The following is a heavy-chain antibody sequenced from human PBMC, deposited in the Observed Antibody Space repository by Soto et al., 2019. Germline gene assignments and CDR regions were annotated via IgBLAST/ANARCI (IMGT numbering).Heavy chain of an antibody. CDR3: ARHFDNNSWYFWFDP. CDR2: ISPSGAST. V-gene: IGHV1-46*01. Sequence: ASVKVSCKASGYTLTSYYIHWVRQAPGQGPEWVGIISPSGASTSYAQRFQGRVTMTRDTSTSTVYMELSSLRSDDTAVYYCARHFDNNSWYFWFDPWGQGTLVTVSS. CDR1: GYTLTSYY. D-gene: IGHD6-13*01. J-gene: IGHJ5*02.